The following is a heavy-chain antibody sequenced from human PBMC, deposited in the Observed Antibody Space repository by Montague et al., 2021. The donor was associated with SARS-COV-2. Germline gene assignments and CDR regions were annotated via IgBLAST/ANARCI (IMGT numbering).Heavy chain of an antibody. Sequence: SLRLSCAASGFTFSNYAMHWVRQAPGKGVEWVAVISYDGSNKYYADSVKGRFTISRDNSKNTLYLQMNSLRAEDTAVYYCARDLVIGYDILTGYYGFSEGWFDYWGQGTLVTVSS. J-gene: IGHJ4*02. V-gene: IGHV3-30-3*01. D-gene: IGHD3-9*01. CDR2: ISYDGSNK. CDR3: ARDLVIGYDILTGYYGFSEGWFDY. CDR1: GFTFSNYA.